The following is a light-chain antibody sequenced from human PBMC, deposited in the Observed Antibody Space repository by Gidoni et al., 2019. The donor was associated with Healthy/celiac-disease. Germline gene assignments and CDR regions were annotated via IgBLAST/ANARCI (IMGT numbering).Light chain of an antibody. CDR1: QSVSSY. CDR3: QQRSNWYT. Sequence: EIVLTQSPATLSLSPGERATLSCRASQSVSSYLAWYQQKPGQAPRLLIYDASNRATGIPARFSGSGSGTDFTLTISSLEPEDFAVYYCQQRSNWYTCXXXTKLEIK. J-gene: IGKJ2*01. CDR2: DAS. V-gene: IGKV3-11*01.